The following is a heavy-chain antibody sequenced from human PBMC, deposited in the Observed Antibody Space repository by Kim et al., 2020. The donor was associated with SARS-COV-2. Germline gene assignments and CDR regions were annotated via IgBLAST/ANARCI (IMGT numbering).Heavy chain of an antibody. CDR2: IWYDGSNK. V-gene: IGHV3-33*01. J-gene: IGHJ4*02. Sequence: GGSLRLSCAASGVTFSSYGMHWVRQAPGKGLEWVAVIWYDGSNKYYADSVKGRFTISRDNSKNTLYLQMNSLRAEDTAVYYCARENSGDIVVVVAAEGALDYGGQGTLLTVPS. CDR1: GVTFSSYG. D-gene: IGHD2-15*01. CDR3: ARENSGDIVVVVAAEGALDY.